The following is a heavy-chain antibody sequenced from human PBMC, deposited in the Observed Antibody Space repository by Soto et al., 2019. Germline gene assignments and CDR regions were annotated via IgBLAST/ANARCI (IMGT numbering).Heavy chain of an antibody. D-gene: IGHD2-15*01. CDR3: ARVVVVVDDAFDV. CDR2: ISSSSSTI. CDR1: GFPFSIYS. J-gene: IGHJ3*01. V-gene: IGHV3-48*02. Sequence: GGALRLSCAASGFPFSIYSMNLVRQSPGKGLEWVSYISSSSSTIYYADSVKGRFTISRDNAKNSLYLQMNRLRDEDTAVYYCARVVVVVDDAFDVWGQVNMVTVSS.